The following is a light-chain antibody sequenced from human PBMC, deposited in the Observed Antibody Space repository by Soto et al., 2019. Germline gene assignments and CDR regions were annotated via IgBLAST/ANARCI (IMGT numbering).Light chain of an antibody. CDR2: EVS. Sequence: QSALTQPPSASGSPGQSVTISCTGTSSDVGGYNYVSWYQQHPGKAPKLMIYEVSKRPSGVPDRFSGSKSGNXASLTVSGLQXEDEADYYCSSYAGSNNFGVFGTG. V-gene: IGLV2-8*01. J-gene: IGLJ1*01. CDR3: SSYAGSNNFGV. CDR1: SSDVGGYNY.